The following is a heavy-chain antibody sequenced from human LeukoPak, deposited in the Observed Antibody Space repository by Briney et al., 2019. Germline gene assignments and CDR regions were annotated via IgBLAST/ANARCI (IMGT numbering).Heavy chain of an antibody. J-gene: IGHJ2*01. CDR1: GFNFGIYG. Sequence: GRSLRLSCTASGFNFGIYGMHWVRQAPGKGLEWVAVMWDDGTNEYYVESVKGRFTISRDNGKRTLYLQMNSLRAEDTAVYYCAKDPRGYFDLWGRGTLVTVSS. CDR2: MWDDGTNE. CDR3: AKDPRGYFDL. V-gene: IGHV3-33*06.